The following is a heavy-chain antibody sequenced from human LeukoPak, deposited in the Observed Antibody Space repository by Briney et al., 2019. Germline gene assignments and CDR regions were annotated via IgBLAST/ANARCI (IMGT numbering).Heavy chain of an antibody. CDR3: ARDPRGGSDSYEPDH. J-gene: IGHJ4*02. D-gene: IGHD3-16*01. CDR2: ISAYNGNT. CDR1: GYTFTSYG. V-gene: IGHV1-18*01. Sequence: ASVKVSCKASGYTFTSYGISWVRQAPGQGLEWMGWISAYNGNTNYAQKLQGRVTMTTDTSTSTAYMELRSLRSDDTAVYYCARDPRGGSDSYEPDHWGQGTLVTVSS.